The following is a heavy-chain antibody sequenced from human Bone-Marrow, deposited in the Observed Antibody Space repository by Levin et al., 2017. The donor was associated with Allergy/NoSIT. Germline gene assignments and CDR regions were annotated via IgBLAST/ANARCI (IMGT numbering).Heavy chain of an antibody. D-gene: IGHD3-22*01. CDR3: AKTSPNYYDSSGFYSWFDC. CDR2: ISGSGDST. Sequence: GGSLRLSCEASGFTFSSNALSWVRQAPGKGLEWVSAISGSGDSTYYADSVKGRFTISRDNSKNTLYLQMNSLRAEDTAVYFCAKTSPNYYDSSGFYSWFDCWGQGAPVTVSS. J-gene: IGHJ4*02. CDR1: GFTFSSNA. V-gene: IGHV3-23*01.